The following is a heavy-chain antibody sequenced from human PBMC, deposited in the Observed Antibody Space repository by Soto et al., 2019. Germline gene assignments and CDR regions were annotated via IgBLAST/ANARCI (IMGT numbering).Heavy chain of an antibody. Sequence: KGSCKASGYTFTSYGISWVRQAPGQRLEWMGWINAGNGNTKYSQKFQGRVTITRDTSASTAYMELSSLRSEDTAVYYCARSACSGGSCYSNYGMDVWGQGTTVTVSS. CDR2: INAGNGNT. D-gene: IGHD2-15*01. CDR1: GYTFTSYG. J-gene: IGHJ6*02. V-gene: IGHV1-3*01. CDR3: ARSACSGGSCYSNYGMDV.